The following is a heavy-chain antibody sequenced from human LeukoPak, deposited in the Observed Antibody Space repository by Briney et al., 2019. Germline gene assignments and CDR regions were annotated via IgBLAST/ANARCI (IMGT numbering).Heavy chain of an antibody. V-gene: IGHV4-34*01. CDR3: ARERVVSNFNWFDP. J-gene: IGHJ5*02. CDR2: VNRVGNT. D-gene: IGHD1-1*01. CDR1: GASFSGYS. Sequence: SETLSLTCAVHGASFSGYSWSWVRQPPGKGLEWIGEVNRVGNTIYNPSLKSRVTISIDTSTTQFSLTLTSVTVADTAIYFCARERVVSNFNWFDPWGQGTLVTVPS.